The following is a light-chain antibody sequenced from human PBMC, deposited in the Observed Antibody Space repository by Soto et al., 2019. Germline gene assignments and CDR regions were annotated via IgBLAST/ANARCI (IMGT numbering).Light chain of an antibody. Sequence: EIVLTQSPDTLSLAPGERSTLSVRASQSVRSERLAWYQQKLGQAPTLLIFDASSRATGIPDRFSGSESGTDFTLTISSLEPEDSAVYYCQQRHMWPITFGQGTRLEIK. J-gene: IGKJ5*01. CDR3: QQRHMWPIT. CDR2: DAS. V-gene: IGKV3-11*01. CDR1: QSVRSER.